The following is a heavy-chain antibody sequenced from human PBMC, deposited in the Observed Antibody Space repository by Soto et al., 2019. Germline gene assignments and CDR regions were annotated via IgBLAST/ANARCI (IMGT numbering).Heavy chain of an antibody. CDR2: ISYGGSNK. CDR1: GFTVSSYA. CDR3: ARVANSAVARTHYYYDSSRYQFDY. J-gene: IGHJ4*02. D-gene: IGHD3-22*01. V-gene: IGHV3-30-3*01. Sequence: HPWGSLRLSCAASGFTVSSYAMHWVRQAPGKGLEWVAVISYGGSNKYYADSVTGRFTISRDNYKNTLYLQMNSLRAEDTAVYYCARVANSAVARTHYYYDSSRYQFDYWGRGPLVTVSS.